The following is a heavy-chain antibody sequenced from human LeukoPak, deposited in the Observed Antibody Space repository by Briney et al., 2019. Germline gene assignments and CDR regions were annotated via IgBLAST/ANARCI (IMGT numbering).Heavy chain of an antibody. V-gene: IGHV1-18*01. CDR2: ISAYNGNT. D-gene: IGHD5-12*01. CDR3: AIVATITPIAV. J-gene: IGHJ4*02. CDR1: GGTFSSYA. Sequence: EASVKVSCKASGGTFSSYAISWVRQAPGQGLEWMGWISAYNGNTNYAQKLQGRVTMTTDTSTSTAYMELRSLRSDDTAVYYCAIVATITPIAVWGQGTLVTVSS.